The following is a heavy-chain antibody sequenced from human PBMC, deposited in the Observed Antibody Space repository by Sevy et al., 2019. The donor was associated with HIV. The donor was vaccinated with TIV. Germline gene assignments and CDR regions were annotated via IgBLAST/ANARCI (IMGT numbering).Heavy chain of an antibody. D-gene: IGHD3-22*01. J-gene: IGHJ4*02. CDR1: GFTFSNYA. V-gene: IGHV3-23*01. CDR3: GRKYDGSGYFDY. Sequence: GESLKIPCAASGFTFSNYAMNWVRQAPGKGLEWVSGISGSGGSGNKTNYADSVKRRVTISRDDSKNSQYLQLHSLGAEDTAIYYCGRKYDGSGYFDYWGQGTLVTVSS. CDR2: ISGSGGSGNKT.